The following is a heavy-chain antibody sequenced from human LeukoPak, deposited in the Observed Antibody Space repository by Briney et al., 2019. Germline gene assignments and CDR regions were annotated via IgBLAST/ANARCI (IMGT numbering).Heavy chain of an antibody. CDR3: ARVGYDILTGYYRYGMDV. V-gene: IGHV1-3*01. J-gene: IGHJ6*04. Sequence: ASVKVSCKASGYTFTSYAMPWVRQAHGQRLEWMGWINAGNGNTKYSQKFQGKVTITRDTSASTAYMELSSLRSEDTDVYYCARVGYDILTGYYRYGMDVWGKGTTVTVSS. D-gene: IGHD3-9*01. CDR2: INAGNGNT. CDR1: GYTFTSYA.